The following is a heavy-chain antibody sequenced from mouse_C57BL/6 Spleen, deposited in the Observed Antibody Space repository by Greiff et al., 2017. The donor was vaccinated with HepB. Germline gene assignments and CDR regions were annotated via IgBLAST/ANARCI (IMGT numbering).Heavy chain of an antibody. CDR2: IDPSDSYT. D-gene: IGHD2-4*01. V-gene: IGHV1-50*01. J-gene: IGHJ3*01. CDR3: ARYDYDPWFAY. CDR1: GYTFTSYW. Sequence: QVQLKQPGAELVKPGASVKLSCKASGYTFTSYWMQWVKQRPGQGLEWIGEIDPSDSYTNYNQKFKGKATLTVDTSSSTAYMQLSSLTSEDSAVYYCARYDYDPWFAYWGQGTLVTVSA.